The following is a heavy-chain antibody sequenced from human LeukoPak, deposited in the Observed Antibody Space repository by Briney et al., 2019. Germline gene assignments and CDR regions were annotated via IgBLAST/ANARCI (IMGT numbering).Heavy chain of an antibody. D-gene: IGHD3-9*01. CDR3: SKWGDYDVLTGYYDSDF. CDR1: GFTFNNYA. Sequence: EGSLRLSCAASGFTFNNYAMSWVRQAPGKGLEWVSAILGSGRSAYYADSVKGRFTISRDNSKNSLFLQMNSLRVEDTALYYCSKWGDYDVLTGYYDSDFWGQGTLVTVSA. J-gene: IGHJ4*02. CDR2: ILGSGRSA. V-gene: IGHV3-23*01.